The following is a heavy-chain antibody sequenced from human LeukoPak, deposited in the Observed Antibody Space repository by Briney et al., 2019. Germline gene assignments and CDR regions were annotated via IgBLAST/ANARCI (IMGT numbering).Heavy chain of an antibody. Sequence: PGRSLRLSCAASGLIFSDFGMHWVRKAPGKGLEWVAVISYDGINKYYADSVKGRFTISRDNSMNTLYLQMNSLRPEDTAIYYCVKDTSRTAAGTTWGSLDYWGQGTLVTVS. J-gene: IGHJ4*02. V-gene: IGHV3-30*18. CDR2: ISYDGINK. CDR1: GLIFSDFG. D-gene: IGHD6-13*01. CDR3: VKDTSRTAAGTTWGSLDY.